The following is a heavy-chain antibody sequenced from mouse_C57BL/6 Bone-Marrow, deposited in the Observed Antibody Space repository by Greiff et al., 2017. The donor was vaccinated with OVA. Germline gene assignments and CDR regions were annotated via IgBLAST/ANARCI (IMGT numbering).Heavy chain of an antibody. Sequence: VQLQQSGAELARPGASVKLSCKASGYTFTSYGISWVKQRTGQGLEWIGEIYPRSGNTYYNEKFKGKATLTVDKSSSTAYMELRSLTSEDSAVYFCARRPIYYYGSSYVGYWYFDVWGTGTTVTVSS. CDR2: IYPRSGNT. CDR3: ARRPIYYYGSSYVGYWYFDV. D-gene: IGHD1-1*01. J-gene: IGHJ1*03. CDR1: GYTFTSYG. V-gene: IGHV1-81*01.